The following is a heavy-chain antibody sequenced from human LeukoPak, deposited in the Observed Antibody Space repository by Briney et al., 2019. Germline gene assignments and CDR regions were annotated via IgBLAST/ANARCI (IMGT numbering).Heavy chain of an antibody. J-gene: IGHJ4*02. CDR2: ISASGGEI. CDR3: SKDLIPGSIGYFDC. V-gene: IGHV3-23*01. CDR1: GFTFNIYA. D-gene: IGHD3-10*01. Sequence: GGSLRLSCTASGFTFNIYAMNWVRQAPGRGPEWVSSISASGGEIRYADSVRGRFTISRDNFKNTLYLQMDSLRVEDTATYYCSKDLIPGSIGYFDCWGQETPVTVSS.